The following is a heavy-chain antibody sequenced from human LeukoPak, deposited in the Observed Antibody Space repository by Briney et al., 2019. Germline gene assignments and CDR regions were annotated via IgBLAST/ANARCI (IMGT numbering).Heavy chain of an antibody. CDR1: GYTFTGYY. Sequence: ASVKVSCKASGYTFTGYYMRWVRQAPGQGLEWMGWINPNSGGTNYAQKFQGRVTMTRDTSISTAYMELSRLRSDDTAVYYCARGAKWELPGSDAFDIWGQGTMVTVSS. J-gene: IGHJ3*02. D-gene: IGHD1-26*01. V-gene: IGHV1-2*02. CDR2: INPNSGGT. CDR3: ARGAKWELPGSDAFDI.